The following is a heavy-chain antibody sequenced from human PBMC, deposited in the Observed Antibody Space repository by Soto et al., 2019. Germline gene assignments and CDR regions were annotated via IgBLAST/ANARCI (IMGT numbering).Heavy chain of an antibody. D-gene: IGHD2-15*01. Sequence: QVQLVQSGAEVKKPGASVKVSCKASGYTFTSYGISWVRQAPGQGLEWMGWISAYNGNTNYAQKLQGRVTMTTDKSTSTAYMELRSLRSDDTAVYYCARDLHIVVVVAASPNNWFDHWGQGTLVTVSS. CDR3: ARDLHIVVVVAASPNNWFDH. J-gene: IGHJ5*02. CDR1: GYTFTSYG. CDR2: ISAYNGNT. V-gene: IGHV1-18*01.